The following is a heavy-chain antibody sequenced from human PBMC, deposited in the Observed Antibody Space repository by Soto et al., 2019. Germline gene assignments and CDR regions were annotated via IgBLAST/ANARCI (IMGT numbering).Heavy chain of an antibody. CDR3: ARTRGVVVTPNWYFDL. Sequence: QVQLVQSGAEVKKPGSTVKVSCKASGGTFSSYAISWVRQAPGQGLEWMGGIIPIFGTANYAQKFQGRVTITADESTSTAYMELSSLRSEDTAVYYCARTRGVVVTPNWYFDLWGRGTLVTVSS. J-gene: IGHJ2*01. CDR1: GGTFSSYA. V-gene: IGHV1-69*12. D-gene: IGHD3-22*01. CDR2: IIPIFGTA.